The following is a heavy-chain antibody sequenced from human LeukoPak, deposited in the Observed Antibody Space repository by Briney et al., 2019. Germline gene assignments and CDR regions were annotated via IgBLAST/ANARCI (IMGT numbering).Heavy chain of an antibody. CDR1: GFTFNSIA. CDR2: ISANGGST. J-gene: IGHJ4*02. Sequence: PGGSLSLSCAASGFTFNSIAMHWVRQAPGTGMQFVSAISANGGSTYYANSVKGRFSISRDNSKNTLYLQMGSLRPEDTAVYYCARDRRTSYSDTSGLDYWGQGTLVTVSS. D-gene: IGHD3-22*01. CDR3: ARDRRTSYSDTSGLDY. V-gene: IGHV3-64*01.